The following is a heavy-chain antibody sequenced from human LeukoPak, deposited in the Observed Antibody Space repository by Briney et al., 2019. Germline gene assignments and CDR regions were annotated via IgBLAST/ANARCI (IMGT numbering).Heavy chain of an antibody. J-gene: IGHJ3*02. CDR2: ISSNGGST. V-gene: IGHV3-64*01. D-gene: IGHD2-2*01. CDR3: ARSPFIVVVPAPPVDI. CDR1: GFTFSSYA. Sequence: GGSLRLSCAASGFTFSSYAMHWVRQAPGKGLEYVSAISSNGGSTYYANSVKGRFTISRDNSKNTLYLQMGSLRAEDMAVYYCARSPFIVVVPAPPVDIWGQGTRVTVSS.